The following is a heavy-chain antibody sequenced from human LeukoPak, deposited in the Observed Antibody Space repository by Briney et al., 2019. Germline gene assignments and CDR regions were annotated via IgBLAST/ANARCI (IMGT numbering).Heavy chain of an antibody. J-gene: IGHJ5*02. V-gene: IGHV3-23*01. CDR1: GFTFSSYA. D-gene: IGHD3-10*01. Sequence: GGSLRLSCAASGFTFSSYAMSWVRQAPGKGLEWVSAISGSGGSTYYADSVKGRFTISRDNSKNTLYLQMNSLRAEDTAVYYCANAGLLWFTELSSWFDPWGQGTLVTVSS. CDR3: ANAGLLWFTELSSWFDP. CDR2: ISGSGGST.